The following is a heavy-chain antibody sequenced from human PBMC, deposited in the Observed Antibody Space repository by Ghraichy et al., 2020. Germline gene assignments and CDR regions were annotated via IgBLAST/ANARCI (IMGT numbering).Heavy chain of an antibody. V-gene: IGHV3-74*01. CDR3: ARGYNHDMDV. CDR1: GFTFSGYW. CDR2: IKTDGTTT. Sequence: GGSLRLSCAASGFTFSGYWMRWVRQLPGKGLVWVSHIKTDGTTTNYADSVKGRFTISRDNAKNTLYLQMSSLRDEDTAVYYCARGYNHDMDVWGQGITVTVSS. J-gene: IGHJ6*02.